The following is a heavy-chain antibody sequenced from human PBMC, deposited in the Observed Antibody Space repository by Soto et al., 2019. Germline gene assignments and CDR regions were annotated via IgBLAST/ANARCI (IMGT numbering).Heavy chain of an antibody. CDR3: ARGVGSRPPRY. D-gene: IGHD1-26*01. Sequence: QVQLQESGPGQVKPSETLSLTCTISGGSISVYYWSWVRQPPGHELEWIGYIYASGSPYYNPSLRSRVTSSADTSKNQLSLKLTSPTAADTAVYDCARGVGSRPPRYWGRGTLVTVSS. CDR2: IYASGSP. V-gene: IGHV4-59*01. J-gene: IGHJ4*02. CDR1: GGSISVYY.